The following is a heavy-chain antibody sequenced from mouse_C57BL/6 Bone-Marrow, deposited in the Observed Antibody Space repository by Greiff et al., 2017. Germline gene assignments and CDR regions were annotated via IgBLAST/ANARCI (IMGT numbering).Heavy chain of an antibody. Sequence: EVKVEESGGGLVKPGGSLKLSCAASGFTFSDYGMHWVRQAPEKGLEWVAYISSGSSTIYYADTVKGRFTISRDNAKNTLFLQMTSLRSEDTAMYYCARLSHWYFDVWGTGTTVTVSS. CDR3: ARLSHWYFDV. CDR1: GFTFSDYG. CDR2: ISSGSSTI. V-gene: IGHV5-17*01. J-gene: IGHJ1*03.